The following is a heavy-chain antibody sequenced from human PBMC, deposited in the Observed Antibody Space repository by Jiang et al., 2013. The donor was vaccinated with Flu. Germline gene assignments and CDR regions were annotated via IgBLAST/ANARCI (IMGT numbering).Heavy chain of an antibody. D-gene: IGHD3-16*02. J-gene: IGHJ4*02. V-gene: IGHV1-18*01. CDR3: ARETILRLGELSLRWRAGGEALDY. CDR1: GYTFTSYG. CDR2: ISAYNGNT. Sequence: GAEVKKPGASVKVSCKASGYTFTSYGISWVRQAPGQGLEWMGWISAYNGNTNYAQKLQGRVTITADKSTSTAYMELSSLRSEDTAVYYCARETILRLGELSLRWRAGGEALDYWGQGTLVTVSS.